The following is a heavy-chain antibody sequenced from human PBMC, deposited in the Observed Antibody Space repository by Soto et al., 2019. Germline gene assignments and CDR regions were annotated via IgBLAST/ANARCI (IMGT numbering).Heavy chain of an antibody. CDR3: ARGREQQLFYFDY. Sequence: SVKVSCKASGGTFSSYSISWVRQAPGQGLEWMGGIIPIFGTANYSQKFQGRVTITADDSTSTAYMELSSLRSEDTAVYYGARGREQQLFYFDYWGQGTLVTVSS. V-gene: IGHV1-69*13. J-gene: IGHJ4*02. CDR2: IIPIFGTA. D-gene: IGHD6-13*01. CDR1: GGTFSSYS.